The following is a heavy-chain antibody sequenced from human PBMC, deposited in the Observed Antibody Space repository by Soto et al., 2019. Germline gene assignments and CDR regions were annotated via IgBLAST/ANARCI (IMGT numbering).Heavy chain of an antibody. J-gene: IGHJ4*02. Sequence: PGGSLRLSCAASGFTFSNYAMSWVRQAPGKGLEWVSLFSATAGTTYYTDSVKGRFTISRDNSRNTVYLQMNSLRADDTAVYYCAKDRLAGGFDYWGQGTLVTVSS. D-gene: IGHD3-16*01. CDR1: GFTFSNYA. CDR2: FSATAGTT. CDR3: AKDRLAGGFDY. V-gene: IGHV3-23*01.